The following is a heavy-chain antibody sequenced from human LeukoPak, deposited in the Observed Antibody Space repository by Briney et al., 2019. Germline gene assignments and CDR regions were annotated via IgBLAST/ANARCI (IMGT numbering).Heavy chain of an antibody. CDR3: TRVEETATTAAIIRKYSYYYYYMDV. D-gene: IGHD4-11*01. CDR2: IKKDGSEK. V-gene: IGHV3-7*01. J-gene: IGHJ6*03. CDR1: GFTFSSYW. Sequence: GGSLRLSCAASGFTFSSYWMSWVRQAPGKGLEWAANIKKDGSEKYYVDSVKGRFTISRDNAKNSLYLQMSSLRAEDTAVYYCTRVEETATTAAIIRKYSYYYYYMDVWGKGNTVTVSS.